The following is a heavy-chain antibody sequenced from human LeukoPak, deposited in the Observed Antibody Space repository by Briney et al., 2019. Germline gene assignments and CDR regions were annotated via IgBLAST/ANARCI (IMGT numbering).Heavy chain of an antibody. D-gene: IGHD3-9*01. CDR1: GYTFTGYY. J-gene: IGHJ5*02. CDR2: INPNSGGT. Sequence: ASVKVSCKASGYTFTGYYMHWVRQAPGQGFEWMGWINPNSGGTNYAQKFQGRVTMTRDTSINTAYMELSRLRSDDTAVYYCARDDVLTGPHSGGGTSEEFDPWGQGTLVTVSS. CDR3: ARDDVLTGPHSGGGTSEEFDP. V-gene: IGHV1-2*02.